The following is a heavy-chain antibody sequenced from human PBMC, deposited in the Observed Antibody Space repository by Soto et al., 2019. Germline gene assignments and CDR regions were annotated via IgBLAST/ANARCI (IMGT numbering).Heavy chain of an antibody. CDR3: ATAGEVGATYYFDY. Sequence: ASVKVSCKVSGYTLTELSMHWVRQAPGKGLEWMGGFDPEDGETIYAQKFQGRVTMTEDTSTDTAYMELSSLRSEDTAVYYCATAGEVGATYYFDYWGQGTLVTVSS. D-gene: IGHD1-26*01. CDR2: FDPEDGET. CDR1: GYTLTELS. J-gene: IGHJ4*02. V-gene: IGHV1-24*01.